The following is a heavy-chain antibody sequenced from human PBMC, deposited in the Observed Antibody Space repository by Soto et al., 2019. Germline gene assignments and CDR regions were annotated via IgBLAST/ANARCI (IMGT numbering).Heavy chain of an antibody. V-gene: IGHV3-74*01. J-gene: IGHJ5*02. D-gene: IGHD1-26*01. Sequence: DVYLRPSCAAAGFTLDYSWMHWVSHAPGKGQVWDSRINTDGRRTNYADSVKDRFTLSRHNAKNTLYLPMNRLRAEETAVYYCARVATGSYNWFDPWGQGTQVTVSS. CDR2: INTDGRRT. CDR1: GFTLDYSW. CDR3: ARVATGSYNWFDP.